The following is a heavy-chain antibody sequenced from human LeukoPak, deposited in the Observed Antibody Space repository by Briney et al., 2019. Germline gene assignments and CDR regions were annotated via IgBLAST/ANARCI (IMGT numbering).Heavy chain of an antibody. CDR3: ARQEPGNWFDP. Sequence: SETLSLTCAVSGYSINSGYYWGWIRQPPGEGLEWIGSIYHSGKTYYNPSLKSRVTISVDTSKKHFSLKLSSVTAADTAVYYCARQEPGNWFDPWGQGTLVTVSS. V-gene: IGHV4-38-2*01. CDR1: GYSINSGYY. CDR2: IYHSGKT. J-gene: IGHJ5*02. D-gene: IGHD1-26*01.